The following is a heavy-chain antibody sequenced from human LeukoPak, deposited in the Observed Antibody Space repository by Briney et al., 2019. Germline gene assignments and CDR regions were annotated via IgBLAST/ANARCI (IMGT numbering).Heavy chain of an antibody. V-gene: IGHV3-48*03. CDR1: GFTFSSYE. J-gene: IGHJ6*02. D-gene: IGHD2-15*01. CDR3: ARDREAQVPLDCSGGSCNYQSYYYYGMDV. Sequence: GGSLRLSCAASGFTFSSYEMNWVRQAPGKGLEWVLYISSSGSTIYYADSVKGRFTISRDNAKNSLYLQMNSLRAEDTAVYYCARDREAQVPLDCSGGSCNYQSYYYYGMDVWGQGTTVTVSS. CDR2: ISSSGSTI.